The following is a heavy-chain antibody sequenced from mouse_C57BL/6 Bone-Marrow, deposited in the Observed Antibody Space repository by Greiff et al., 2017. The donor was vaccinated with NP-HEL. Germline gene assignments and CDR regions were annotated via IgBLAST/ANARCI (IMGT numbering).Heavy chain of an antibody. CDR1: GYTFTSYW. V-gene: IGHV1-72*01. CDR2: IDPNSGGT. CDR3: ARELRPVRDAMDY. D-gene: IGHD1-2*01. J-gene: IGHJ4*01. Sequence: QVQLQQPGAELVKPGASVKLSCKASGYTFTSYWMHWVKQRPGRGLEWIGRIDPNSGGTTSNEKFKSKATLTVDKPTRTAYMQISSLTSEDSAVYYGARELRPVRDAMDYWGQGTSVTVSS.